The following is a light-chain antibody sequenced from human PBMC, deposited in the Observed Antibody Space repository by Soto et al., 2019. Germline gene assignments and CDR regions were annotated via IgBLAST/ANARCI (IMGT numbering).Light chain of an antibody. CDR2: DAS. V-gene: IGKV3-11*01. CDR3: QQRSNWIT. Sequence: EIVLTQSPATLSLSPGDRATLSCRASQSVSSSLAWYQQKPGQAPRLLIYDASNRATGIPARFSGSGSGTDFTLIISSLEPEDFAVYYCQQRSNWITFGQGTRLEIE. J-gene: IGKJ5*01. CDR1: QSVSSS.